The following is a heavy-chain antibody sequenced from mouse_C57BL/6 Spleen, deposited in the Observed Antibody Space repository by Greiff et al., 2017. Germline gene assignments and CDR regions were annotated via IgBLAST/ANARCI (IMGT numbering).Heavy chain of an antibody. V-gene: IGHV5-16*01. CDR2: INYDGSST. Sequence: EVKVVESEGGLVQPGSSMKLSCTASGFTFSDYYMAWVRQVPEKGLEWVANINYDGSSTYYLDSLKSRFIISGDNAKNILYLQMSSLKSEDTATYYCARDRGWGYDGYFDYWGQGTTLTVSS. CDR1: GFTFSDYY. CDR3: ARDRGWGYDGYFDY. D-gene: IGHD2-2*01. J-gene: IGHJ2*01.